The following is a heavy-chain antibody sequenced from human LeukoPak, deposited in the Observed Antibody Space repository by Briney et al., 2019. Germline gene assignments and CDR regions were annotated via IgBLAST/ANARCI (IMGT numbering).Heavy chain of an antibody. D-gene: IGHD6-13*01. Sequence: SETLSLTCTVSGGSISSYYWSWIRQPPGKGLEWIGYIYDSGSTNYNPSLKSRVTISVDTSKNQFSLKLSSVTAADTAVYYCARAGVAAAGTWFDPWGQGTPVTVSS. CDR1: GGSISSYY. CDR2: IYDSGST. J-gene: IGHJ5*02. V-gene: IGHV4-59*01. CDR3: ARAGVAAAGTWFDP.